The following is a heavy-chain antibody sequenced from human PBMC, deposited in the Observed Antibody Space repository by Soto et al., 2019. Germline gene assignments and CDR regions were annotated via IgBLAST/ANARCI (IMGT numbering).Heavy chain of an antibody. J-gene: IGHJ6*02. Sequence: SETLSLTCAVYGGSFSGYYWSWIRQPPGKGLEWIGEMNHSGSTNYNPSLKSRVTISVETSKNQFSRKLSSVTAADTAVYYCAGQTYYDFWSGYYKADYYYGMDVWGQGTTVT. CDR1: GGSFSGYY. CDR3: AGQTYYDFWSGYYKADYYYGMDV. V-gene: IGHV4-34*01. CDR2: MNHSGST. D-gene: IGHD3-3*01.